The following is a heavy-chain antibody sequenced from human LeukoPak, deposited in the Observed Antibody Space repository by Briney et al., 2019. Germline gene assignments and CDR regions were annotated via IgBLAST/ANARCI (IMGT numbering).Heavy chain of an antibody. J-gene: IGHJ3*02. V-gene: IGHV3-48*01. CDR3: ARFIPVYPRRAFDI. CDR1: GFTFSSYS. CDR2: ISSSSSTI. Sequence: QPGGSLRLSCAASGFTFSSYSMNWVRQAPGKGLEWVSYISSSSSTIYYADSVKGRFTISRDNAKNSLYLQMNSLRAEDTAVYYCARFIPVYPRRAFDIWGQGTMVTVSS.